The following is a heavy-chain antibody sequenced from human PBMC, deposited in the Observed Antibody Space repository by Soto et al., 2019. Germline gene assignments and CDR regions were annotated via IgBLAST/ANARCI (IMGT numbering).Heavy chain of an antibody. V-gene: IGHV3-23*01. CDR1: GFTFRSYA. D-gene: IGHD3-3*01. J-gene: IGHJ5*02. CDR3: AKDDSLEWFFPLDA. CDR2: ISGGGSDT. Sequence: EVHLLESGGGLVQPGGSLRLSCSASGFTFRSYAMSWVRQAPGKGLEWVSGISGGGSDTYYSDSVRGRFTISRDNSKNTLYLQMNSLRVKDSAVYFCAKDDSLEWFFPLDAWGQGTLVTVSS.